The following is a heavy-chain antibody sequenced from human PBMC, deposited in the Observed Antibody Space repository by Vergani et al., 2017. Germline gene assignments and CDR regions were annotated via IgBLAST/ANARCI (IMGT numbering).Heavy chain of an antibody. D-gene: IGHD6-19*01. J-gene: IGHJ4*02. V-gene: IGHV3-64*02. CDR3: ARVSDSSGWWDFDY. CDR2: ISSNGGST. CDR1: GFTFSSYA. Sequence: EVQLVESGEGLVQPGGSLRLSCAASGFTFSSYAMHWVRQAPGKGLEYVSAISSNGGSTYYADSVKGRFTISRDNSKNTLYLQMGSLRAEDMAVYYCARVSDSSGWWDFDYWGQGTLVTVSS.